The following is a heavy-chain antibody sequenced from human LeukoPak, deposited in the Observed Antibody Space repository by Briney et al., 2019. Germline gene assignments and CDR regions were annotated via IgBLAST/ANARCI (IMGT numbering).Heavy chain of an antibody. Sequence: GRSLRLSCAASGFTFDDYAMHWVRQAPGKGLEWVSGISWNSGSIGYADSVKGRFTISRDNAKNSLYLQMNSLRAEDTAVYYCARAAQPYDFWSGYLNYWGQGTLVTVSS. CDR2: ISWNSGSI. J-gene: IGHJ4*02. D-gene: IGHD3-3*01. CDR1: GFTFDDYA. CDR3: ARAAQPYDFWSGYLNY. V-gene: IGHV3-9*01.